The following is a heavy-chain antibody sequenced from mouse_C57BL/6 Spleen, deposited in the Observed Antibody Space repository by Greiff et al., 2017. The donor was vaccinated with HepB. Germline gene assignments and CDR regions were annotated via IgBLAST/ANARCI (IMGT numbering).Heavy chain of an antibody. V-gene: IGHV1-82*01. CDR2: IYPGDGDT. CDR1: GYAFSSSW. J-gene: IGHJ2*01. CDR3: AREYDVLIGDY. D-gene: IGHD2-12*01. Sequence: QVQLQQSGPELVKPGASVKISCKASGYAFSSSWMNWVKQRPGKGLEWIGRIYPGDGDTNYNGKFKGKATLTADKSSSTAYMQLSSLTSEDSAVYFCAREYDVLIGDYWGQGTTLTVSS.